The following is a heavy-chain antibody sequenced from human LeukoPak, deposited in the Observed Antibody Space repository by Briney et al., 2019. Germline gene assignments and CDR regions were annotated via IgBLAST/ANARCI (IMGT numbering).Heavy chain of an antibody. Sequence: AAVAVSCKASGYTFTGYYMHWVRQAPGQGLEGIGWINPNRGGTKYAQKFQGRVTMTRYTSHSTGYMELSRLRSDDTAVYYCARGGLRLGELSSYYYGMDVWGQGTTVAVSS. J-gene: IGHJ6*02. CDR1: GYTFTGYY. CDR3: ARGGLRLGELSSYYYGMDV. D-gene: IGHD3-16*02. CDR2: INPNRGGT. V-gene: IGHV1-2*02.